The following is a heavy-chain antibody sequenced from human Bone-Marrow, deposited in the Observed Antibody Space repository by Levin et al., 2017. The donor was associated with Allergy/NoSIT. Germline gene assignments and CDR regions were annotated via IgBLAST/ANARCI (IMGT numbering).Heavy chain of an antibody. V-gene: IGHV4-39*07. Sequence: PSETLSLTCTVSGGSISRSPYYWVWIRQPPGTGLEWIGSIYYIGNTYYNPSLKSRATIPVDTSKNQFSLKLSSVTAADTAVYYCAREGTPQSWDYWGQGTLVTVSS. D-gene: IGHD1-14*01. J-gene: IGHJ4*01. CDR3: AREGTPQSWDY. CDR2: IYYIGNT. CDR1: GGSISRSPYY.